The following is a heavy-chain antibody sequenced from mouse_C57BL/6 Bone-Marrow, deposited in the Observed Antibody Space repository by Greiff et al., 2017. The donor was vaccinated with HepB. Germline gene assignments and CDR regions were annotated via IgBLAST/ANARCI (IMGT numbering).Heavy chain of an antibody. J-gene: IGHJ4*01. CDR3: TVYYGYDVDYAMDY. V-gene: IGHV14-4*01. Sequence: VQLQQSGAELVRPGASVKLSCTASGFNIKDDYMHWVKQRPEQGLEWIGWIDPENGDTEYASKFQGKATITADTSSNTAYLQLSSLTSEDTAVYYCTVYYGYDVDYAMDYWGQGTSVTVSS. D-gene: IGHD2-2*01. CDR2: IDPENGDT. CDR1: GFNIKDDY.